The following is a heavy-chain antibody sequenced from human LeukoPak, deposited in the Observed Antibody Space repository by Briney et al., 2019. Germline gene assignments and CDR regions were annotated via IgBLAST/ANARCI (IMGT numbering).Heavy chain of an antibody. CDR2: ISGNSGAI. J-gene: IGHJ4*02. CDR1: GFTFSSYS. Sequence: GSLRLSCTASGFTFSSYSMNWVRQAPGRGLEWVSFISGNSGAIVYADSVKGRFTISRDNAMNSVYLQMNSLRAEDTAVYYCARDRGGSYTPLDYWGQGVLVTVSS. CDR3: ARDRGGSYTPLDY. D-gene: IGHD1-26*01. V-gene: IGHV3-48*04.